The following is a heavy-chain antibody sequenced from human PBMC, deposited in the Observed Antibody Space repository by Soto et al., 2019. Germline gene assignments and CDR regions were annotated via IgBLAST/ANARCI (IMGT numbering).Heavy chain of an antibody. V-gene: IGHV1-46*01. CDR2: INPSGGST. CDR1: GYTFINYY. J-gene: IGHJ4*02. Sequence: QVQLVQSGAEVKQPGASVKVSCKASGYTFINYYMHWVRQAPGQGLEWTGIINPSGGSTSYAQKFRGRFTMTRATSTSTVYMGFRSLRSEDTDIYYCPSGPLYSGSYAYFDYWGQGALVAVSS. CDR3: PSGPLYSGSYAYFDY. D-gene: IGHD1-26*01.